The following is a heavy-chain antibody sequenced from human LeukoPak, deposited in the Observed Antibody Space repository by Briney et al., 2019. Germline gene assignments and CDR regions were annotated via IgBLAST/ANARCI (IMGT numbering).Heavy chain of an antibody. CDR2: IYTSGIT. D-gene: IGHD2-2*01. CDR3: AREVVVPAAIGPDY. CDR1: GGSFSGYY. V-gene: IGHV4-4*07. Sequence: SETLSLTCAVYGGSFSGYYWSWIRQPAGKGLEWIGRIYTSGITNYNPSLKSRVTISVDTSKNQFSLKLSSVTAADTAVYYCAREVVVPAAIGPDYWGQGTLVTVSS. J-gene: IGHJ4*02.